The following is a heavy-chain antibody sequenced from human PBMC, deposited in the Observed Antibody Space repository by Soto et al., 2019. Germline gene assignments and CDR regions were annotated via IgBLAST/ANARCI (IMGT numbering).Heavy chain of an antibody. J-gene: IGHJ4*02. CDR1: GYSFIDYY. CDR2: ISPKSGGT. Sequence: ASVKVSCKASGYSFIDYYMHWVRQAPGQGFEWMGRISPKSGGTNYAQKFEGRVTMTWDTSLNTAYMELSSLISEDTAVYYCARPPGYISDWYYFDLWGQGTLVTVSS. CDR3: ARPPGYISDWYYFDL. D-gene: IGHD3-9*01. V-gene: IGHV1-2*02.